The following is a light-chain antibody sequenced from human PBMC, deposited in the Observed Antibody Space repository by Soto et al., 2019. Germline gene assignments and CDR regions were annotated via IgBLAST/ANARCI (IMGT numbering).Light chain of an antibody. J-gene: IGKJ4*01. V-gene: IGKV3-20*01. Sequence: EFVMTPSPATLSVSPGERATLSCRASQSVSSNLAWYQQKPGQAPRLLIYGASSRATGIPNRFSGSGSGTDFTLTISRLEPEDFAVYYCQQYGSSPLTFGGGTKVDIK. CDR1: QSVSSN. CDR2: GAS. CDR3: QQYGSSPLT.